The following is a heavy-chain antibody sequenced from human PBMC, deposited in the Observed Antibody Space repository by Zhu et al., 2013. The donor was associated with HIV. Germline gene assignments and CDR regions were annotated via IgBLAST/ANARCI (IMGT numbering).Heavy chain of an antibody. J-gene: IGHJ6*02. CDR1: GGTFSSYA. CDR3: ARGYRLPITMIVVSGYYYGMDV. Sequence: QVQLVQSGAEVKKPGSSVKVSCKTSGGTFSSYAISWVRQAPGQGLEWMGGIIPIFGTANYAQKFQGRVTITADESTSTAYMELSSLRSEDTAVYCCARGYRLPITMIVVSGYYYGMDVWGQGTTVTVSS. V-gene: IGHV1-69*01. CDR2: IIPIFGTA. D-gene: IGHD3-22*01.